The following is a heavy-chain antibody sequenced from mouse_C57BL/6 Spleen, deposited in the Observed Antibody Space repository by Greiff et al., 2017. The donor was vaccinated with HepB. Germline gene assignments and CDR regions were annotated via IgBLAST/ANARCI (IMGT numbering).Heavy chain of an antibody. J-gene: IGHJ4*01. Sequence: VQLQQSGPELVKPGASVKISCKASGYTFTDYYMNWVKQSHGKSLEWIGDINPNNGGTSYNQKFKGKATLTVDKSSSTAYMELRSLTSEDSAVYYCARSHGSSYAYAMDYWGQGTSVTVSS. CDR3: ARSHGSSYAYAMDY. CDR1: GYTFTDYY. D-gene: IGHD1-1*01. V-gene: IGHV1-26*01. CDR2: INPNNGGT.